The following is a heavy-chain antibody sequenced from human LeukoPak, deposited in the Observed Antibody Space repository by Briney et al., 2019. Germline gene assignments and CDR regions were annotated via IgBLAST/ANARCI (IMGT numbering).Heavy chain of an antibody. V-gene: IGHV1-2*02. CDR1: GYTFTGCY. D-gene: IGHD3-3*01. J-gene: IGHJ6*03. CDR2: INPNSGGT. Sequence: GASVKVSCKASGYTFTGCYMHWVRQAPGQGLEWMGWINPNSGGTNYAQKFQGRVTMTRDTSISTAYMELSRLRSDDTAVYYCARDFWSGYYYMDVWGKGTTVTVSS. CDR3: ARDFWSGYYYMDV.